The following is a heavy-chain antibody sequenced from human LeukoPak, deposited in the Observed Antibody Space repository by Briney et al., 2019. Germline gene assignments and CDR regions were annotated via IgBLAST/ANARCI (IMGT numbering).Heavy chain of an antibody. D-gene: IGHD3-10*01. Sequence: GGSLRLSCAASGFTFSNYWMSWVRQAPGKGLEWVANIKDDGSGKYYVDSLKGRFTISRDNAKNSLYLQMNSLRAEDTAVYYCARYRFGDYWGQGTLVTVSS. CDR2: IKDDGSGK. J-gene: IGHJ4*02. CDR1: GFTFSNYW. V-gene: IGHV3-7*01. CDR3: ARYRFGDY.